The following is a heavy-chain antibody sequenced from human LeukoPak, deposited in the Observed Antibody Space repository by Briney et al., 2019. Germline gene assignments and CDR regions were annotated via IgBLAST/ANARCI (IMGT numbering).Heavy chain of an antibody. D-gene: IGHD6-13*01. CDR1: GYTFTGYY. V-gene: IGHV1-2*02. Sequence: ASVKVSCKTSGYTFTGYYMHWVRQAPGQGLEWMGWINPNSGGTNYAQKFQGRVTMTRDTSISTAHMELSRLRSDDTAVYYCAREQEPGIAAAGRRGVIDPWGQGTLVTVSS. CDR2: INPNSGGT. CDR3: AREQEPGIAAAGRRGVIDP. J-gene: IGHJ5*02.